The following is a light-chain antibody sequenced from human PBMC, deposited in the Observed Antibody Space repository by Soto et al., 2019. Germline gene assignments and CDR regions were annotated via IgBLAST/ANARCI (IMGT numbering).Light chain of an antibody. CDR3: GSYASATLI. Sequence: QSVLTQPASVSGSPGQSITISCTGSNSDIGVYDYVSWYQQHPGKPPTLLIYEVTFRPSGVPNRFSGSKSGNTATLTISGLLTEDEADYYCGSYASATLIFGGGTKLTVL. CDR1: NSDIGVYDY. V-gene: IGLV2-14*01. J-gene: IGLJ2*01. CDR2: EVT.